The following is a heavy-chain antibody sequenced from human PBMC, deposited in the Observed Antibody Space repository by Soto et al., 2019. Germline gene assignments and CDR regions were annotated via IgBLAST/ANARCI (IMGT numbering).Heavy chain of an antibody. Sequence: ASVKVSCKASGYTFPSYAMHWVRQAPGQRLEWMGWINAGNGNTKYSQKFQGRVTITRDTSASTAYMELSSLRSEDTAVYYCARPKDYDHCLDLWGQGTLVTVSS. CDR3: ARPKDYDHCLDL. J-gene: IGHJ4*02. CDR1: GYTFPSYA. D-gene: IGHD3-22*01. CDR2: INAGNGNT. V-gene: IGHV1-3*01.